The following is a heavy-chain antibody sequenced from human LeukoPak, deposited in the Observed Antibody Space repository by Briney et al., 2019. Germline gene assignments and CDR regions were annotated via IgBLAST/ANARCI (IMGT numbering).Heavy chain of an antibody. CDR3: AKDRRRGRGATFFGY. CDR1: GFTFSSYA. D-gene: IGHD1-26*01. V-gene: IGHV3-23*01. CDR2: ISGSGGST. J-gene: IGHJ4*02. Sequence: GGSLRLSCAASGFTFSSYAMSWVRQAPGKGLEWVSAISGSGGSTYYADSVKGRFTISRDNSKNTLYVQMNSLRAEDTAVYYCAKDRRRGRGATFFGYWGQGTLVTVSS.